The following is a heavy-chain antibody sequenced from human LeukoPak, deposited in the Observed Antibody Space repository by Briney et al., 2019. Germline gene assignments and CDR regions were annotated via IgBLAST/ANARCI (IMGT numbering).Heavy chain of an antibody. CDR1: GFTFSDYW. J-gene: IGHJ4*02. V-gene: IGHV3-74*01. D-gene: IGHD6-19*01. Sequence: GGSLRLSCAASGFTFSDYWMRWVRQAPGKGRGWVSRINSDGSSTSYAASVKGRFTTSRDNANNTLYLQMNSPRAEDTAVYYCARVTYSSGWYDYWGQGTLVTVSS. CDR2: INSDGSST. CDR3: ARVTYSSGWYDY.